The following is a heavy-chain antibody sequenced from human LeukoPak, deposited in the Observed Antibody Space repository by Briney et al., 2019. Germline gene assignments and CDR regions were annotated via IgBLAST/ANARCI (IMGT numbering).Heavy chain of an antibody. D-gene: IGHD3-10*01. J-gene: IGHJ6*03. CDR2: ISGSGGST. CDR1: GFTFASYA. CDR3: AKAYYYGSGSYAYYYYYMDV. V-gene: IGHV3-23*01. Sequence: PGGSLRLSCAASGFTFASYAMSWVRQAPGRGLEWVSAISGSGGSTYYADSVKGRFTISRDNSKNTLYLQMNSLRAEDTAVYYCAKAYYYGSGSYAYYYYYMDVWGKGTTVTISS.